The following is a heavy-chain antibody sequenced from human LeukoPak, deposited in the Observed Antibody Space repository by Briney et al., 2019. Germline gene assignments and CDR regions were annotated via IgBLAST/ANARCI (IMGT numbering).Heavy chain of an antibody. D-gene: IGHD3-22*01. V-gene: IGHV4-39*07. J-gene: IGHJ4*02. Sequence: SETLSLTCTVSGGSISSSSYYWGWIRQPPGKGLEWIGSIYYSGSTYYNPSLKSRVTISVDTSKNQFSLKLSSVTAADTAVYYCARTLNYYDSSGYYIYEDYWGQGTLVTVSS. CDR1: GGSISSSSYY. CDR2: IYYSGST. CDR3: ARTLNYYDSSGYYIYEDY.